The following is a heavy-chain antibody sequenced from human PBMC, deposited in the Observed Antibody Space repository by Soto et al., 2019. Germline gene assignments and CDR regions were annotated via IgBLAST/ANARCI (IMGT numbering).Heavy chain of an antibody. D-gene: IGHD3-22*01. CDR2: ISGRGGST. J-gene: IGHJ4*02. Sequence: LRLSCAASGFTFSNYAMNWVRQAPGKGLEWVSTISGRGGSTYYADSVKGRFTISRDNSKNILYLQMNSLRAEDTAVYYCAKATMTLVVIRLDSWGQGTLVTVSS. CDR1: GFTFSNYA. CDR3: AKATMTLVVIRLDS. V-gene: IGHV3-23*01.